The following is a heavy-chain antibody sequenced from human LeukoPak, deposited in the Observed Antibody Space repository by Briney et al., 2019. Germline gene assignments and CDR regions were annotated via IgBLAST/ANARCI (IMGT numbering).Heavy chain of an antibody. CDR3: ARAPFYGSNSRGSFDP. CDR2: ISYTETT. J-gene: IGHJ5*02. D-gene: IGHD2/OR15-2a*01. Sequence: SETLSLTCTVSGGSISSYYWSWIRQSPGKGLEWIGYISYTETTSYNPSPKSRVTISLDTSKNQFSLRLSSVTAADTAVYYCARAPFYGSNSRGSFDPWGQGTRVAVSS. CDR1: GGSISSYY. V-gene: IGHV4-59*01.